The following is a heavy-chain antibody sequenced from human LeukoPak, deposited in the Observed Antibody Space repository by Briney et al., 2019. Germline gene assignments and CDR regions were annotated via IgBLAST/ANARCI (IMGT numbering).Heavy chain of an antibody. D-gene: IGHD3-22*01. Sequence: ASVKVSCKASGYTFTGYYMHWVRQAPGQGLEWMGWINPNSGGTNYAQKFQGRVTMTRDTSISTAYMELSRLRSDDTAVYYRARIRYSYDSSGYYDYWGQGTLVTVSS. J-gene: IGHJ4*02. CDR3: ARIRYSYDSSGYYDY. CDR2: INPNSGGT. V-gene: IGHV1-2*02. CDR1: GYTFTGYY.